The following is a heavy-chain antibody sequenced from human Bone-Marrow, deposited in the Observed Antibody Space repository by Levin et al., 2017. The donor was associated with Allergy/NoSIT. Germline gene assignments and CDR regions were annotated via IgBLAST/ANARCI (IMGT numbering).Heavy chain of an antibody. CDR2: IYYTGGT. J-gene: IGHJ4*02. CDR3: ARADTAMAHIDY. V-gene: IGHV4-31*03. D-gene: IGHD5-18*01. CDR1: GGSINSGGYY. Sequence: PSQTLSLTCTVSGGSINSGGYYWSWIRQHPGEGLEWIGYIYYTGGTYYKPSLRSRVTISVDTSKSQFSLKLTSVTAADTAVYYCARADTAMAHIDYWGQGTLVTVSS.